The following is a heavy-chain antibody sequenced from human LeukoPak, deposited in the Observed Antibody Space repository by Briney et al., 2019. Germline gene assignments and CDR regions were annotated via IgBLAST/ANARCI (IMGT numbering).Heavy chain of an antibody. J-gene: IGHJ4*02. CDR3: AREGRGDSGGFYKGY. CDR2: INYIGGT. CDR1: GGSITSYY. Sequence: SETLSLTCSVSGGSITSYYWSWIRQPPGKGLEWIGFINYIGGTNYNPSLKSRVTISLDTSKNQFSLNLTSVTAADTAVYYCAREGRGDSGGFYKGYWGQGTLVTVSS. D-gene: IGHD3-22*01. V-gene: IGHV4-59*01.